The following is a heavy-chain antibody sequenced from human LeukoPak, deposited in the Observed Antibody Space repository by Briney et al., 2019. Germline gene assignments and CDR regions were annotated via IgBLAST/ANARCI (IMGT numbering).Heavy chain of an antibody. CDR2: INPNSGGT. J-gene: IGHJ4*02. Sequence: GASVKVSCKASGYSFIDYYIQWVRQAPGQGLEWMARINPNSGGTSYAQKFQDRVTMTRDASISTAYMELSRLRSDDTAVYYCARDLAGYSSGWYYFDYWGQGTLVTVSS. CDR1: GYSFIDYY. D-gene: IGHD6-19*01. CDR3: ARDLAGYSSGWYYFDY. V-gene: IGHV1-2*06.